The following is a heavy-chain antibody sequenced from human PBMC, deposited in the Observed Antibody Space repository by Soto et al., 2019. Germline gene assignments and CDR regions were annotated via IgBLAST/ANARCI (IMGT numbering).Heavy chain of an antibody. V-gene: IGHV3-48*02. Sequence: HPGGSLRLSCAASGFSFKTYSMNWVRQAPGKGLEWVSYISRSSSTISYADSVKGRFTISRDNAKNSLYLQMNSLRDEDTAVYYCARDPGYYDSSGYYYKAFDIWGQGTMVTVSS. J-gene: IGHJ3*02. CDR3: ARDPGYYDSSGYYYKAFDI. CDR2: ISRSSSTI. CDR1: GFSFKTYS. D-gene: IGHD3-22*01.